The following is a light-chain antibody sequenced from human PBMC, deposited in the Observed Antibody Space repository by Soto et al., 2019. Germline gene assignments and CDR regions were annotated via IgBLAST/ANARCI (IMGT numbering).Light chain of an antibody. CDR2: GAS. Sequence: DIQMTQSPSSVSASVGDRFTISFLASQDIVNFLAWYQQTPGKAPRLLIHGASSLSREIPSRFSGGGTGTHFTLTISGLQPEDLATYFCLQTSTFPRTFGQGTKVDI. CDR3: LQTSTFPRT. CDR1: QDIVNF. V-gene: IGKV1-12*01. J-gene: IGKJ1*01.